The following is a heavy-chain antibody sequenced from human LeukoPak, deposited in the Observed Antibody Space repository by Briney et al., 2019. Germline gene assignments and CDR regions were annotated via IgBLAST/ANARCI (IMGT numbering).Heavy chain of an antibody. CDR1: GYTFTGYY. CDR2: INPNSGGT. Sequence: GASVKVPCKASGYTFTGYYMHWVRQAPGQGLEWMGWINPNSGGTNYAQKFQGRVTMTRDTSISTAYMELSRLRSDDTAVYYCARDEYYYYYGMDVWGQGTTVTVSS. J-gene: IGHJ6*02. V-gene: IGHV1-2*02. CDR3: ARDEYYYYYGMDV.